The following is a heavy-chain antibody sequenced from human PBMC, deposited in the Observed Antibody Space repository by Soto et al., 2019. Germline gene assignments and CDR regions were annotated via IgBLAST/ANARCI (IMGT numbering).Heavy chain of an antibody. Sequence: GGSLRLSCAASGFTFSSYGMHWVRQAPGKGLEWVAVIWYDGSNKYYADSVKGRFTISRDNSKNTLYLQMNSLRAEDTAVYYCARDLTRMEIDYWGQGTLVTVSS. D-gene: IGHD1-1*01. CDR2: IWYDGSNK. CDR3: ARDLTRMEIDY. J-gene: IGHJ4*02. CDR1: GFTFSSYG. V-gene: IGHV3-33*01.